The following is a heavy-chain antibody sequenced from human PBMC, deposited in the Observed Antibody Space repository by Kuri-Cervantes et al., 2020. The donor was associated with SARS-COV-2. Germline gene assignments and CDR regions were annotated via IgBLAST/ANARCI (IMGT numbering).Heavy chain of an antibody. CDR1: QDSISSGSFY. D-gene: IGHD4-23*01. Sequence: LRLSCTVSQDSISSGSFYWSWIRQPAGKGLELVGYIYRNGDTKYNPSLKNRVAISRDTSKNQFSLKMTSVTAADTAAYYCARTHPLYGGNSGPYFDYWGQGTLVTVSS. V-gene: IGHV4-61*09. CDR3: ARTHPLYGGNSGPYFDY. J-gene: IGHJ4*02. CDR2: IYRNGDT.